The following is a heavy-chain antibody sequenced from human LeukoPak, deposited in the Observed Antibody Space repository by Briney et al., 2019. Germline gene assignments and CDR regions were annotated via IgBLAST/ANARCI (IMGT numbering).Heavy chain of an antibody. D-gene: IGHD6-19*01. CDR1: GGSISTGSDY. J-gene: IGHJ4*02. Sequence: TLSLTCTVSGGSISTGSDYWSWIRQAAGKGLEWIGRIYTSGSTDYNPSLRSRVTISVDTSKNQFSLRLSSVTAADTAVYYCARRSGIAVAGAFDYWGQGTLVTVSS. CDR2: IYTSGST. CDR3: ARRSGIAVAGAFDY. V-gene: IGHV4-61*02.